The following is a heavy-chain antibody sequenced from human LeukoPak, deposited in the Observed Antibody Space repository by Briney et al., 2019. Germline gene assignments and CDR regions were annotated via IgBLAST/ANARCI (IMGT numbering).Heavy chain of an antibody. CDR2: ISGSGGST. D-gene: IGHD6-19*01. J-gene: IGHJ4*02. CDR3: ARGLAVAGTWYYFDY. V-gene: IGHV3-23*01. CDR1: GFTFSSYA. Sequence: PGGSLRLSCAASGFTFSSYAMSWVRQAPGKGLEWVSAISGSGGSTYYADSVKGRFTISRDNSKNTLYLQMNSLRAEDTAVYYCARGLAVAGTWYYFDYWGQGTLVTVSS.